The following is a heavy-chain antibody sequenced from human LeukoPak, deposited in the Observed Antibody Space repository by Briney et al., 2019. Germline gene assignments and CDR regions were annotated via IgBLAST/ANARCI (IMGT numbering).Heavy chain of an antibody. D-gene: IGHD2-21*02. CDR3: ATLRGASTAVFDS. V-gene: IGHV4-59*08. CDR2: IHYSGAT. J-gene: IGHJ4*02. CDR1: GGSINYDY. Sequence: SETLSLTCTVSGGSINYDYWSWIRQSPGKRLEWIGYIHYSGATNYSPSLNSRVTISVDTSKNQFSLKLSSVTAADTALYYCATLRGASTAVFDSWGLGTLVTVSS.